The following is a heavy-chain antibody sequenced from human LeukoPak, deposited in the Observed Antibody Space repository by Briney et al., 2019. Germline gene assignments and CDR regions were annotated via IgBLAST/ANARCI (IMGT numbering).Heavy chain of an antibody. J-gene: IGHJ6*02. CDR3: ARETPTRNYGMDV. Sequence: PGGSLRLSCAASGFTFTSFAMPWVRQAPGKGLEWVAVISNDGNNKYYADSVKGRFTISRDNSKNTLYLQMNSLRAEDTAVYYCARETPTRNYGMDVWGQGTTVTVSS. CDR2: ISNDGNNK. CDR1: GFTFTSFA. V-gene: IGHV3-30*14.